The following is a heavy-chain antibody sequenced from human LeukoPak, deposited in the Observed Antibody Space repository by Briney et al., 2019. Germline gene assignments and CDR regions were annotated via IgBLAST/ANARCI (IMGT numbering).Heavy chain of an antibody. J-gene: IGHJ4*02. CDR1: GYSITSGYY. Sequence: SETLSLTCIVSGYSITSGYYWGWIRQPPGKGLEWTGSIYHSGDTYYNPSLKSRDTISVDTSKNQFSLKLDSVTAADTAVYYCAKGTSSGWYYFDYWGQGTLVTVSS. D-gene: IGHD6-19*01. CDR3: AKGTSSGWYYFDY. V-gene: IGHV4-38-2*02. CDR2: IYHSGDT.